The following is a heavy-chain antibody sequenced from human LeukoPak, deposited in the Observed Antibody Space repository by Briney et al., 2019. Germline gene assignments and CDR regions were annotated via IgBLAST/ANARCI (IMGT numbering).Heavy chain of an antibody. V-gene: IGHV3-30*04. CDR1: GFTFSSYA. Sequence: PGGSLRLSCAASGFTFSSYAMHWVRQAPGKGLEWVAVISYDGSNKYYADSVKGRFTISRDNSKNTLYLQMNSLRAEDTAVYYCARVFPQYGIYYYGMDVWGQGTTVTVSS. D-gene: IGHD2-15*01. J-gene: IGHJ6*02. CDR2: ISYDGSNK. CDR3: ARVFPQYGIYYYGMDV.